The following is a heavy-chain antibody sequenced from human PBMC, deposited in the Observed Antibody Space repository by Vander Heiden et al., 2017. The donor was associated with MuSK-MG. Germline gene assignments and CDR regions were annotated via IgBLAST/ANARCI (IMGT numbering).Heavy chain of an antibody. V-gene: IGHV1-69*12. CDR2: IIPIFGTA. CDR3: AIHQTARTGDRGRFDY. J-gene: IGHJ4*02. D-gene: IGHD7-27*01. Sequence: QVQLVQSGAEVKKPGSSVKVSCKASGGTFSSYAISWVRQAPGQGLEWMGGIIPIFGTAKYAQKGQGRVTITADESTSTADMERSSMRSEEKAVYYCAIHQTARTGDRGRFDYWRQGTMVTVFS. CDR1: GGTFSSYA.